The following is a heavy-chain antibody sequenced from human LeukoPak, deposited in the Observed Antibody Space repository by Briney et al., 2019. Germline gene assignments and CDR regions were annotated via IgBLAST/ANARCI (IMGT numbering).Heavy chain of an antibody. CDR3: ARESSIYGSGTDAFDI. D-gene: IGHD3-10*01. CDR2: IYYSGST. V-gene: IGHV4-30-4*01. J-gene: IGHJ3*02. Sequence: SETLSLTCTVSGGSISSGDYYRSWIRQPPGKGLEWIVYIYYSGSTYYNPSLKSRVTISVDTSKNQFSLKLSSVTAADTAVYYCARESSIYGSGTDAFDIWGQGTMVTVSS. CDR1: GGSISSGDYY.